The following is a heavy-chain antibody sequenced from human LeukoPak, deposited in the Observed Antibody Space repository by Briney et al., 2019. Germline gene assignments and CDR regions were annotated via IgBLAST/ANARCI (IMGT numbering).Heavy chain of an antibody. J-gene: IGHJ4*02. CDR3: ARGSYDFWSGYHFDY. CDR2: IYYSGTT. D-gene: IGHD3-3*01. V-gene: IGHV4-31*03. Sequence: PSETLSLTCSVSGGSIRRGKHYWTWIRHHPGRGLEWIGNIYYSGTTSYNPSLKSRITTSADTSKNQFSLKLRSVTAADTAVYYCARGSYDFWSGYHFDYWGQGTLVTVSS. CDR1: GGSIRRGKHY.